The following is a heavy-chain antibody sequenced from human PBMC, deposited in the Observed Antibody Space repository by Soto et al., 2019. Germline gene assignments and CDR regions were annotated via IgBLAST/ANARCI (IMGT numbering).Heavy chain of an antibody. D-gene: IGHD2-15*01. V-gene: IGHV3-7*01. CDR2: IKQDGSEK. Sequence: PGGSLRLSCVASGFTFSSYWMSWVRQAPGKGLEWVANIKQDGSEKYYVDSAQGRFTISRDNAKNSLYLQMNSLRAEDTAVYYCARVSCSGGSCYQFYYYYYGMDVWGQGTTVTVSS. CDR1: GFTFSSYW. CDR3: ARVSCSGGSCYQFYYYYYGMDV. J-gene: IGHJ6*02.